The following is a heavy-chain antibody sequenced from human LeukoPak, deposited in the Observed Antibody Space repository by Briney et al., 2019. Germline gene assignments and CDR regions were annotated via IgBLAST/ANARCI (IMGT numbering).Heavy chain of an antibody. CDR1: GFTFSSYP. CDR2: ISSDGTIK. CDR3: VREVVGAIYFDY. J-gene: IGHJ4*02. V-gene: IGHV3-30-3*01. Sequence: GGSLRLSCAASGFTFSSYPMHWVRQARGRGLEWVAVISSDGTIKYYADSVKGRFTISRDNSKNTLYLQTNSLRVEDTAVYYCVREVVGAIYFDYWGQGALVTVSS. D-gene: IGHD1-26*01.